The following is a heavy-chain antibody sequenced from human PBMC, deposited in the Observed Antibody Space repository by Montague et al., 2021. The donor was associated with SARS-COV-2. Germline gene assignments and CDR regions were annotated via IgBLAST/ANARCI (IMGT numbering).Heavy chain of an antibody. V-gene: IGHV4-34*01. D-gene: IGHD3-10*01. CDR2: ISHSGST. Sequence: SETLSLTCAVYGGSFSGYCCSWIRQPPGKGLEWIGEISHSGSTNYNPSLKSRVTISVDTSKNQFSLKLSPVTAADTAVYYCARVRYYGSGTSLGMDVWGQGTTVTVSS. J-gene: IGHJ6*02. CDR3: ARVRYYGSGTSLGMDV. CDR1: GGSFSGYC.